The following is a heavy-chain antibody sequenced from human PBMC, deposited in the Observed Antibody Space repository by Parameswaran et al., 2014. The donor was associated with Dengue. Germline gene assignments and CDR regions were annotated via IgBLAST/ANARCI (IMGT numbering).Heavy chain of an antibody. V-gene: IGHV1-69*01. D-gene: IGHD3-16*01. CDR3: ARDRRDPTAPRYDFDI. CDR2: IFPIFGAA. J-gene: IGHJ3*02. Sequence: WVRQAPGQGLEWLGGIFPIFGAANYAQKFQGRVTITADASTSTVYMELSSLRSEDTAVYYCARDRRDPTAPRYDFDIWGQGTLVTVSS.